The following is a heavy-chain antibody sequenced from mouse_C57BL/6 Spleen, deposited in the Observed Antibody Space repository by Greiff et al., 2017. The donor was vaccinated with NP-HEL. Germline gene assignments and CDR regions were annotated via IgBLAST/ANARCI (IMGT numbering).Heavy chain of an antibody. CDR3: ARQEGGYYWFAY. Sequence: EVQRVGSGGGLVKPGGSLKLSCAASGFTFSSYTMSWVRQTPEKRLEWVATISGGGGNTYYPDSVKGRFTISRDNAKNTLYLQMSSLRSEDTALYYCARQEGGYYWFAYWGQGTLVTVSA. V-gene: IGHV5-9*01. CDR2: ISGGGGNT. J-gene: IGHJ3*01. D-gene: IGHD2-3*01. CDR1: GFTFSSYT.